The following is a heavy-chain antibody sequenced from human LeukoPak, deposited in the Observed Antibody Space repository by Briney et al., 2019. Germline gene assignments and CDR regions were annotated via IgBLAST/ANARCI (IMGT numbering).Heavy chain of an antibody. CDR3: AKLDRGSGYSYGMVY. J-gene: IGHJ4*02. CDR2: ISGSGGST. CDR1: GFTFSSYA. D-gene: IGHD5-18*01. V-gene: IGHV3-23*01. Sequence: PGGSLRLSCAASGFTFSSYAMSWVRQAPGKGLEWVSAISGSGGSTYYADSVKGRFTISRDNSKNTLYLQMNSLRAEDTAVYYCAKLDRGSGYSYGMVYWGQGTLVTVSS.